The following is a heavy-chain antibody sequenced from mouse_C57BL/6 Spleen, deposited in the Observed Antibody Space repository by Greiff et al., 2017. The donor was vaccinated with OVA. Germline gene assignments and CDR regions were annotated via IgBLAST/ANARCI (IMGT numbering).Heavy chain of an antibody. Sequence: EVMLVESGGGLVKPGGSLKLSCAASGFTFSSYTMSWVRQTPEKRLEWVATISGGGGNTYYPDSVKGRFTISRDNAKNTLYLQMSSLRSEDTALYYCARQSSPSMITTYFDYWGQGTTLTVSS. J-gene: IGHJ2*01. CDR2: ISGGGGNT. D-gene: IGHD2-4*01. V-gene: IGHV5-9*01. CDR1: GFTFSSYT. CDR3: ARQSSPSMITTYFDY.